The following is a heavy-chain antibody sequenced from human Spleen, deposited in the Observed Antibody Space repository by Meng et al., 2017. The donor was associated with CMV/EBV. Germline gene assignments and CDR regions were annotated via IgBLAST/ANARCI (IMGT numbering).Heavy chain of an antibody. CDR1: GYTFIGSY. Sequence: VSCKALGYTFIGSYMHWVRQARGQEVGWVGWINPRNGDALYAPKLEGRDTMTRDSSSSTAYMGLKRLRSDDTTVYFCARGGNGYNFWGQGTLVTVSS. J-gene: IGHJ4*02. V-gene: IGHV1-2*02. CDR2: INPRNGDA. D-gene: IGHD5-24*01. CDR3: ARGGNGYNF.